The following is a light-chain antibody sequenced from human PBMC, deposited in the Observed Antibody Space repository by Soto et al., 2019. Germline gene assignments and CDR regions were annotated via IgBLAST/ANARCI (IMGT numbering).Light chain of an antibody. CDR1: QSLLHSNGYNY. J-gene: IGKJ1*01. V-gene: IGKV2-28*01. Sequence: DFVMSQSPRSLPVTPGEPASISCRSSQSLLHSNGYNYLDWYLQKPGQSPQLLIYLGSTRASGVPDRFSGSGSGTDFTLKISRVEAEDVGVYYCMQPRQSWTFGQGTKVDIK. CDR3: MQPRQSWT. CDR2: LGS.